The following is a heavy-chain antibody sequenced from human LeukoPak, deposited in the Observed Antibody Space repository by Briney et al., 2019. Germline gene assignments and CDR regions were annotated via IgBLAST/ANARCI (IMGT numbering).Heavy chain of an antibody. CDR1: GFTFSSYG. D-gene: IGHD4-17*01. Sequence: GSLRLSCAASGFTFSSYGMHWVRQAPGKGLEWVAFIRYDGSNKYYADSVKGRFTISRDNSKNTLYLQMNSLRAEDTAVYYCAKGTYNYGDLENFDYWGQGTLVTVSS. V-gene: IGHV3-30*02. CDR2: IRYDGSNK. J-gene: IGHJ4*02. CDR3: AKGTYNYGDLENFDY.